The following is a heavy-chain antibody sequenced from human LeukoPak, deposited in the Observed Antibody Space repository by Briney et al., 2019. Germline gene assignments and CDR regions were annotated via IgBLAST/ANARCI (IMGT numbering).Heavy chain of an antibody. CDR1: GYTFTSYD. CDR3: AKDRRPLLGHFDY. D-gene: IGHD2/OR15-2a*01. Sequence: ASVKVSCKASGYTFTSYDINWVRQATGQGLEWMGWMNPNSGNTGYAQKFQGRVTITRNTSISTAYMELSSLRSEDTAVYYCAKDRRPLLGHFDYWGQGTLVTVSS. J-gene: IGHJ4*02. CDR2: MNPNSGNT. V-gene: IGHV1-8*03.